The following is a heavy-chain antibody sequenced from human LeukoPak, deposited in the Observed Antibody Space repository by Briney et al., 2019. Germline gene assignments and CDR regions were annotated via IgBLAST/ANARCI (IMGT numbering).Heavy chain of an antibody. J-gene: IGHJ6*02. CDR3: ASRYYGMDV. Sequence: PSETLSLTCAVYGGSFSGYYWSWIRQPPGKGLGWIGEINHSGSTNYNPSLKSRVTISVDTSKNQFSLKLSSVTAADTAVYYCASRYYGMDVWGQGTTVTVSS. CDR1: GGSFSGYY. CDR2: INHSGST. V-gene: IGHV4-34*01.